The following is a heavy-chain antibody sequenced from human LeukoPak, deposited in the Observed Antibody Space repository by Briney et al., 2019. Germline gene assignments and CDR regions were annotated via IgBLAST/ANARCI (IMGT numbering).Heavy chain of an antibody. Sequence: SETLSLACAVSGASITSYYWTWIRQPPGKGLEWIGYIYHTGNIKYNPSLNSRVTISIGTSKNQFSLKLSSVTAADTAVYYCAIGYCSTTTCATFDPWGQGTLVTVSS. D-gene: IGHD2-2*01. J-gene: IGHJ5*02. CDR3: AIGYCSTTTCATFDP. CDR2: IYHTGNI. V-gene: IGHV4-59*01. CDR1: GASITSYY.